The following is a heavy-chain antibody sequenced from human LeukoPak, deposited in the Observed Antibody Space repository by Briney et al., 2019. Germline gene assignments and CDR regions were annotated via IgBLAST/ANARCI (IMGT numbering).Heavy chain of an antibody. J-gene: IGHJ4*02. Sequence: GGSLRLSCAASGFTFSSYWMHWVRQAPGKGLVWVSRINSDGSSTYYADSVKGRFTISRDNSKNTLYLQMNSLRAEDTAVYYCAKDRCGGSCYSWDYWGQGTLVTVSS. CDR2: INSDGSST. D-gene: IGHD2-15*01. CDR1: GFTFSSYW. CDR3: AKDRCGGSCYSWDY. V-gene: IGHV3-74*01.